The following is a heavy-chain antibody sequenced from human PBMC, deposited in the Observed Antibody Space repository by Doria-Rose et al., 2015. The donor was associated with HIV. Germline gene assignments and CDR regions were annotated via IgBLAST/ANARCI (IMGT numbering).Heavy chain of an antibody. CDR1: GCSISSYY. Sequence: QVQLQESGPGLVKPAETLSLTCTVSGCSISSYYWNWIRQPPGKGLEWIGYIYSSGSTHYNSSLKSRVTISIDTSKNQFSLKLSPVTAADTAVYYCARFRPSRGIYYSLDVWGKGTTVTVSS. D-gene: IGHD3-10*01. J-gene: IGHJ6*03. V-gene: IGHV4-4*09. CDR2: IYSSGST. CDR3: ARFRPSRGIYYSLDV.